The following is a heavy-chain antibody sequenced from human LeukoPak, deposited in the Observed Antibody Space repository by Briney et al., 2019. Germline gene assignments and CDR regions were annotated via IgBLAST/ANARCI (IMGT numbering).Heavy chain of an antibody. J-gene: IGHJ4*02. CDR2: VYPSGTT. V-gene: IGHV4-4*07. Sequence: PSETLSLTCTVSGVSISSDYWSWVRQAPGKGLEWIGRVYPSGTTHYNPSPKSRVTRSVDPPKIQFSLKLTSVTAPDTAVYYCARTSITGATFFDSWGQGILPTVSS. CDR1: GVSISSDY. CDR3: ARTSITGATFFDS. D-gene: IGHD1-26*01.